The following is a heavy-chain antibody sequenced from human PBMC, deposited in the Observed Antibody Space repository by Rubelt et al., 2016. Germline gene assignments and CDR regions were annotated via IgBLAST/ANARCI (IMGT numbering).Heavy chain of an antibody. J-gene: IGHJ4*02. CDR2: IYHSGST. Sequence: QLQLQESGPGLVKPSDTLSLTCTVSGGSISGSSFYWGWIRQPPGKGLEWIGSIYHSGSTYYNPSLKSRVTISVDTSKNQFSLKLSSVTAADTAVYYCARDNRMGAAVTGPVFFDYWGQGTLVTVSS. CDR3: ARDNRMGAAVTGPVFFDY. CDR1: GGSISGSSFY. D-gene: IGHD2-21*02. V-gene: IGHV4-39*07.